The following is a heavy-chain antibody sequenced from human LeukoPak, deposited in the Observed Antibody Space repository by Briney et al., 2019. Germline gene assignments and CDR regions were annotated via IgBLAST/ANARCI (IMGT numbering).Heavy chain of an antibody. CDR1: GYTLTELS. V-gene: IGHV1-24*01. CDR3: ATDTLGAAYYFDY. Sequence: GASVKVSCKVSGYTLTELSMHWVRQAPGKGLEWMGGFDPEDGETIYAQKFQGRVTMTEDSSTDTAYMELSSLRSEDTAVYYCATDTLGAAYYFDYWGQGTLVTVSS. CDR2: FDPEDGET. J-gene: IGHJ4*02. D-gene: IGHD1-26*01.